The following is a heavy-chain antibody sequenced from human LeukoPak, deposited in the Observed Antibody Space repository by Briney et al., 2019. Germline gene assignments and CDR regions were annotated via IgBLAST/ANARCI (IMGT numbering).Heavy chain of an antibody. J-gene: IGHJ4*02. CDR3: AREGYYGVNKFFDY. CDR1: GYTFTNYG. CDR2: ISAYNGNT. Sequence: GASVKVSCKASGYTFTNYGINWLRQAPAERLHSISSISAYNGNTNYAQKVQGRVTMTTDTSTSTAYMELRSLRSDDTAVYYCAREGYYGVNKFFDYWGQGTLVTVSS. D-gene: IGHD4-23*01. V-gene: IGHV1-18*01.